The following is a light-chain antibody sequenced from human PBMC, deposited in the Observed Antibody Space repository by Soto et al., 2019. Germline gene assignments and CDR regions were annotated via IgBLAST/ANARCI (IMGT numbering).Light chain of an antibody. J-gene: IGKJ1*01. CDR3: QRYNAFSQT. Sequence: DIQLTQSPSTLSASVGDRVSITCRAGQSLNNWMAWFQQKPGKAPKLLIYDASTLQTGVPSRFSGSGSGTXXTXXXXXXXXXDXXTYYCQRYNAFSQTFGQGTRVEIK. CDR1: QSLNNW. V-gene: IGKV1-5*01. CDR2: DAS.